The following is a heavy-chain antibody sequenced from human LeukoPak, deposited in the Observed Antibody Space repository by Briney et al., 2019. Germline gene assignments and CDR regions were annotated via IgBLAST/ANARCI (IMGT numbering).Heavy chain of an antibody. CDR1: GFTFSSYA. Sequence: PGGSLRLSCAASGFTFSSYAVHWVRQAPGKGLEWVAVISYDGSNKYYADSVKGRFTISRDNSKNTLYLQMNSLRAEDTAVYYCARWWTGFDPWGQGTLVTVSS. J-gene: IGHJ5*02. CDR2: ISYDGSNK. CDR3: ARWWTGFDP. D-gene: IGHD2-15*01. V-gene: IGHV3-30-3*01.